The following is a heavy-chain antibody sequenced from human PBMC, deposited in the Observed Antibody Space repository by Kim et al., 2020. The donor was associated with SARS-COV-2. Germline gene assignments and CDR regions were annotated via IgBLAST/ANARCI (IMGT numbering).Heavy chain of an antibody. J-gene: IGHJ6*03. Sequence: ASVKVSCKASGYTFTSYDINWVRQATGQGLEWMGWMNPNSGNTGYAQKFQGRVTMTRNTSISTAYRELSSLRYEDTAVYYCARLRAGSRWYGVGTYYYYYMGVWGRGTTVTVSS. D-gene: IGHD6-13*01. CDR2: MNPNSGNT. CDR3: ARLRAGSRWYGVGTYYYYYMGV. V-gene: IGHV1-8*01. CDR1: GYTFTSYD.